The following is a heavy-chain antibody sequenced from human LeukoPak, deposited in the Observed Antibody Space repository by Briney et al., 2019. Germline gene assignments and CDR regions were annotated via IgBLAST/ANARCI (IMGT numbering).Heavy chain of an antibody. V-gene: IGHV4-59*01. CDR3: ARVAHNGGDEYDTFDI. CDR2: IYHSGST. J-gene: IGHJ3*02. D-gene: IGHD2-21*02. Sequence: SETLSLTCTVSGGSISSSYWSWIRQTPGKRLEWIGYIYHSGSTKSNHSLRSRVTISIDTSQNQFSLKLSSVTAADTAVYYCARVAHNGGDEYDTFDIWGQGTMVTVSS. CDR1: GGSISSSY.